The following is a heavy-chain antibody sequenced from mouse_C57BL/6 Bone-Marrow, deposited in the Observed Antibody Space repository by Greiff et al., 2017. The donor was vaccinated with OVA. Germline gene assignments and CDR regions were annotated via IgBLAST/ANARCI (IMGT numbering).Heavy chain of an antibody. J-gene: IGHJ1*03. V-gene: IGHV1-74*01. Sequence: QVQLKQPGAELVKPGASVKVSCKASGYTFTSYWMHWVKQRPGQGLEWIGRIHPSDSDTNYNQKFKGKATLTVDKSSSTAYMQLSSLTSEDSAVYYCAIDSNYEWYFDVWGTGTTVTVSS. D-gene: IGHD2-5*01. CDR1: GYTFTSYW. CDR2: IHPSDSDT. CDR3: AIDSNYEWYFDV.